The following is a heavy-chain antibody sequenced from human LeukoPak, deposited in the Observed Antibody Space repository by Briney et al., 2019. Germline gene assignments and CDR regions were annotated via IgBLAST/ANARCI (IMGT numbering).Heavy chain of an antibody. CDR2: IKQDGREK. CDR3: ARGHLLVDY. Sequence: GGSLRLSCAASGFFFSSYWMTWVRQAPGKGLEWVANIKQDGREKYYVDSVKGRFTISRDNAKNSLYLQMNSLRAEDTAVYYCARGHLLVDYWGQGTLVTVSS. V-gene: IGHV3-7*01. CDR1: GFFFSSYW. J-gene: IGHJ4*02.